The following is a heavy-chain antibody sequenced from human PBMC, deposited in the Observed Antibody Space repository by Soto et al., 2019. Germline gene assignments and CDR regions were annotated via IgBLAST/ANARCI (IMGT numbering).Heavy chain of an antibody. V-gene: IGHV4-59*01. CDR1: GGSTSSYY. D-gene: IGHD2-15*01. Sequence: SETLSLICTVSGGSTSSYYWTWLRQSPGRGLEWIGYISYSGSTYYNPSLKSRVTISADTSKNQFSLRMNSMIAADTAVYYCARADPDASVGYWGQGTLVTVSS. CDR3: ARADPDASVGY. CDR2: ISYSGST. J-gene: IGHJ4*02.